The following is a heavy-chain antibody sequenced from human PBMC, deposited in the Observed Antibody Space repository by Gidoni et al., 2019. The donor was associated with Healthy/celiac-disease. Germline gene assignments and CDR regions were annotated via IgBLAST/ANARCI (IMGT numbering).Heavy chain of an antibody. CDR2: ISSSSSYI. D-gene: IGHD3-10*01. J-gene: IGHJ6*02. V-gene: IGHV3-21*01. CDR1: GFTFSSYS. Sequence: EVQLVESGGGLVKPGGSLSLSCAASGFTFSSYSMNWVRQAPGKGLEWVSSISSSSSYIYYADSVKGRFTISRDNAKNSLYLQMNSLRAEDTAVYYCASGPYYYGSGNYYYYYGMDVWGQGTTVTVSS. CDR3: ASGPYYYGSGNYYYYYGMDV.